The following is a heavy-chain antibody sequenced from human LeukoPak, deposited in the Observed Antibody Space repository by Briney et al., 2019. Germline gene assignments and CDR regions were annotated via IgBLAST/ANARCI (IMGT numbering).Heavy chain of an antibody. J-gene: IGHJ4*02. D-gene: IGHD3-9*01. CDR3: AKERGFFDWLFNFDY. CDR1: GFTFSSYG. V-gene: IGHV3-30*18. CDR2: ISYDGSNK. Sequence: GGSLRLSCAASGFTFSSYGMHWVRQAPGKGLEWVAVISYDGSNKYYADSVKGRFTISRDNSKNTLYLQMNSLRAEDTAVYYCAKERGFFDWLFNFDYWGQGTLVTVSS.